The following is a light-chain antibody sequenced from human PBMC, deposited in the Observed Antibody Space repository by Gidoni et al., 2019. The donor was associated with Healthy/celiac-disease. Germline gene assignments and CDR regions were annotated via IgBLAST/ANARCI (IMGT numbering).Light chain of an antibody. CDR2: AAS. J-gene: IGKJ2*01. Sequence: IRMTQSPSSLSASTGDRVTITCRASQGISSYLAWYQQKPGKAPKLLIYAASTLQSGVPSRFSGSGSGTDFTLTISCLQSEDFATYYCQQYYSYGTFGQGTKLEIK. CDR3: QQYYSYGT. V-gene: IGKV1-8*01. CDR1: QGISSY.